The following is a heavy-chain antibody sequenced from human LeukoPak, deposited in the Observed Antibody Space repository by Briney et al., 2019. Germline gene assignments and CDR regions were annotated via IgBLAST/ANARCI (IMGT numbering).Heavy chain of an antibody. V-gene: IGHV3-23*01. CDR3: ARDTYGGIHY. Sequence: PGGSLRLSCAASGFTFSNYAMNWVRQAPGKGLEWVSLISGSTGSTYYADSVKGRFSISRDNSKNTVYLQMNSLRAEDTAVYYCARDTYGGIHYWGQGTLVTVSS. CDR1: GFTFSNYA. J-gene: IGHJ4*02. CDR2: ISGSTGST. D-gene: IGHD4-23*01.